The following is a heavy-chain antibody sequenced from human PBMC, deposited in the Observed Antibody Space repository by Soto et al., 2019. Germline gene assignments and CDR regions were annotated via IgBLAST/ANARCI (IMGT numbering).Heavy chain of an antibody. J-gene: IGHJ6*02. V-gene: IGHV4-59*01. CDR2: IYYTGKA. CDR3: ARDLWGYCGADCYPLDV. CDR1: GGTIINYY. Sequence: PSETLSLTCAVSGGTIINYYWSWIRQPPGKGLEWIGYIYYTGKANYSPSLKSRVSISVDRSKNQFSLKLNSVTAADTAVYYCARDLWGYCGADCYPLDVWGQGTTVTVSS. D-gene: IGHD2-21*02.